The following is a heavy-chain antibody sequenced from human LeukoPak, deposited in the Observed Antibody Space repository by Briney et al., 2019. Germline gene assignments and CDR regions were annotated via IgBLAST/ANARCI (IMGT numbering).Heavy chain of an antibody. CDR3: ARGRFWGSPGY. CDR1: GGSFSGYY. J-gene: IGHJ4*02. CDR2: INHSGST. Sequence: SETLSLTCAVYGGSFSGYYWSWIRQPPGKGLEWIGEINHSGSTNYNPSLKSRVTISVDTSKNQFSLKLSSVTAADTAVYYCARGRFWGSPGYWGQGTLVTVSS. V-gene: IGHV4-34*01. D-gene: IGHD7-27*01.